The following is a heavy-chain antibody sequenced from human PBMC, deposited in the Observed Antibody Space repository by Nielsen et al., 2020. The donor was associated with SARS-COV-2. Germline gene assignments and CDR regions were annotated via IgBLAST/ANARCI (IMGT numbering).Heavy chain of an antibody. D-gene: IGHD3-22*01. CDR2: IYSGGST. Sequence: GGSLRLSCAASGFTVSSNYMSWVRQAPGKGLEWVSVIYSGGSTYYADSVKGRFTISRDNSKNTLYLQMNSLRAEDTAVYYCARRNRGYYYFDYWGQGTLVTVSS. CDR1: GFTVSSNY. J-gene: IGHJ4*02. CDR3: ARRNRGYYYFDY. V-gene: IGHV3-53*01.